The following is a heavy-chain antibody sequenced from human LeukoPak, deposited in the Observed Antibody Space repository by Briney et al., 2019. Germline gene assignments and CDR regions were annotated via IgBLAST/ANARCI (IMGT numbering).Heavy chain of an antibody. Sequence: SGGSLRLSCAASGFSFTSQGMHWVRQAPGKGLEWVAVIWHDGSTKYYTDSVKGRFTISRDNSQNTLYLQMDSLRADDTAVYYCAGGMVTEYWGQGTLVTVSS. J-gene: IGHJ4*02. D-gene: IGHD5-18*01. V-gene: IGHV3-33*01. CDR3: AGGMVTEY. CDR2: IWHDGSTK. CDR1: GFSFTSQG.